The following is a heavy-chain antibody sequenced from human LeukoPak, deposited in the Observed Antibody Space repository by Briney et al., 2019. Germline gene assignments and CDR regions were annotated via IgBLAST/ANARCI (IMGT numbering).Heavy chain of an antibody. D-gene: IGHD3-10*01. V-gene: IGHV4-39*01. CDR2: AYYSGST. CDR1: SGSISSNNYY. J-gene: IGHJ6*02. CDR3: ARHYAMRPYYFGSGSSKGSYGMDV. Sequence: SETLSLTCTVSSGSISSNNYYWGWIRQPPGTGLEWIASAYYSGSTYYNLSLKSRVTMSVDTSTNQFSLKLVSVTAADTAVYYCARHYAMRPYYFGSGSSKGSYGMDVWGQGTTVIVSS.